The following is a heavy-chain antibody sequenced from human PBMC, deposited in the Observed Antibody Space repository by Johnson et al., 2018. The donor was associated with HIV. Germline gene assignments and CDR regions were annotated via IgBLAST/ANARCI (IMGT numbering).Heavy chain of an antibody. J-gene: IGHJ3*02. CDR1: GFTFSSYA. Sequence: VQLVESGGGLLQPGGSLRLSCAASGFTFSSYAMRWVRQAPGKGLEWVSAISGSGGSTYYADSVKGRFTISRDNSKNTLYLQMNSLRAEDTAVYYCAKEQSVVVIGIGAFDSWGQGTMVTVSS. V-gene: IGHV3-23*04. CDR2: ISGSGGST. D-gene: IGHD3-22*01. CDR3: AKEQSVVVIGIGAFDS.